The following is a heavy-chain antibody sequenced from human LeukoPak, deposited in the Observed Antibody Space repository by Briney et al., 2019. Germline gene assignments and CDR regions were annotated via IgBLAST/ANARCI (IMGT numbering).Heavy chain of an antibody. CDR1: GYTFTSYD. CDR3: ARGYSSGLTDY. CDR2: MNPNSGNT. J-gene: IGHJ4*02. Sequence: ASVKVSCKASGYTFTSYDINWVRQATGQGLEWTGWMNPNSGNTGYAPKFQGTVTMTRDTSVNTAYMELSSPTSEDTAIYYCARGYSSGLTDYWGQGTLVTVSS. V-gene: IGHV1-8*01. D-gene: IGHD6-19*01.